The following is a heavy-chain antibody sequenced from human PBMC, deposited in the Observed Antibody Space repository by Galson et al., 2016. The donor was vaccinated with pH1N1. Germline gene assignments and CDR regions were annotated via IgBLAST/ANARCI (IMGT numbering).Heavy chain of an antibody. J-gene: IGHJ5*02. CDR1: GFTFSSSG. CDR3: VRQIYGSGST. CDR2: ISYDGSYK. Sequence: SLRLSCAASGFTFSSSGMHWVRQAPGKGLEWVAVISYDGSYKYYADSVKGRFTISRDNAKNSLYLQMNSLRAEDTAVFYCVRQIYGSGSTWGQGTLVTVSS. V-gene: IGHV3-30*03. D-gene: IGHD3-10*01.